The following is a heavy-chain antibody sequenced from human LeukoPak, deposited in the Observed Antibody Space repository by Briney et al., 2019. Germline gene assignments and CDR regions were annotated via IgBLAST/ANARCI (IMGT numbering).Heavy chain of an antibody. CDR2: ISGSGGST. V-gene: IGHV3-23*01. CDR3: ARGGRYYYGSGSYH. D-gene: IGHD3-10*01. Sequence: GGSLRLSCAASGFTFSSYAMSWVRQAPGKGLEWVSAISGSGGSTYYADSVKGRFTISRDNAKNSLYLQMNSLRAEDTAVYYCARGGRYYYGSGSYHWGQGTLVTVSS. J-gene: IGHJ5*02. CDR1: GFTFSSYA.